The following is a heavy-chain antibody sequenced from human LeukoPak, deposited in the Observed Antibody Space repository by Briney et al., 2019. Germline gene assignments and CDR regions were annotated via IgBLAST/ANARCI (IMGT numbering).Heavy chain of an antibody. CDR2: ISPNGDI. J-gene: IGHJ3*02. CDR3: ALSLLNAFDT. Sequence: ASVKVSCKASGYSFSRYGISWVRQVPGQGLEWMGWISPNGDINRVQKFQGRVTITRNTSISTAYMELSSLRSEDTAVYYCALSLLNAFDTWGQGTLVTVSS. CDR1: GYSFSRYG. V-gene: IGHV1-8*03.